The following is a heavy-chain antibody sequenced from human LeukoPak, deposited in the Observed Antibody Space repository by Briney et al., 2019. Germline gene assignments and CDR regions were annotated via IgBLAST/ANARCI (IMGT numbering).Heavy chain of an antibody. CDR1: GGSISSSSYY. CDR2: IYYSGST. V-gene: IGHV4-39*01. CDR3: ARLGSHCSGGTCYQTLPFGY. Sequence: SETLSLTCTVSGGSISSSSYYWGWIRQPPGKGLEWIGSIYYSGSTYYNPSLKSRVTISVDTSKNQFSLRLSSVTAADTAVYYCARLGSHCSGGTCYQTLPFGYWGQGTLVTVSS. J-gene: IGHJ4*02. D-gene: IGHD2-15*01.